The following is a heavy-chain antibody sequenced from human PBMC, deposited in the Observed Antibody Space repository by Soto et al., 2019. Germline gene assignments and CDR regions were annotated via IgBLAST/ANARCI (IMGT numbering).Heavy chain of an antibody. J-gene: IGHJ4*02. V-gene: IGHV3-23*01. D-gene: IGHD3-22*01. CDR2: ISGSGGST. CDR1: GFTFSSYA. CDR3: AKDSGNYYDRDPFDY. Sequence: EVQLLESGGGLVQPGGSLRLSCAASGFTFSSYAMSWVRQAPGKGLEWVSAISGSGGSTYYADSVKGRFTISRDNSKNTLYLQMNSLRAEDTAVYYCAKDSGNYYDRDPFDYWGREPWSPSPQ.